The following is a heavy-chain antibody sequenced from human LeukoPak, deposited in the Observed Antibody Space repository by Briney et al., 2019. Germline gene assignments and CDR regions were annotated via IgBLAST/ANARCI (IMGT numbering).Heavy chain of an antibody. V-gene: IGHV4-4*07. CDR3: ARDPSSGWSNYYYYYMDV. Sequence: PSEALSLTCTVSGGSISSYYWSWIRQPAGKGLEWIGRIYTSGSTNYNPSLKSRVTISVDKSKNQFSLKLSSVTAADTAVYYCARDPSSGWSNYYYYYMDVWGKGTTVTVSS. J-gene: IGHJ6*03. CDR1: GGSISSYY. D-gene: IGHD6-19*01. CDR2: IYTSGST.